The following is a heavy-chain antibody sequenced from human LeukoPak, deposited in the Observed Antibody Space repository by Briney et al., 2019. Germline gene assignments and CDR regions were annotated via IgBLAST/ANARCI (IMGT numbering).Heavy chain of an antibody. V-gene: IGHV4-34*01. CDR1: GGSFSGYY. Sequence: SETLSLTCTVYGGSFSGYYWSWIRQPPGKGLEWIGEINHSGSTNYNPSLKSRVTISVDTSKNQFSLKLSSVTAADTAVYYCAKHMTVRAFDIWGQGTMVTVSS. CDR3: AKHMTVRAFDI. CDR2: INHSGST. D-gene: IGHD3-22*01. J-gene: IGHJ3*02.